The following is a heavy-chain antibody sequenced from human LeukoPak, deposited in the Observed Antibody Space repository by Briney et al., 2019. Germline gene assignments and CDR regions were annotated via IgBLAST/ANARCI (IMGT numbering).Heavy chain of an antibody. CDR2: INWNGGST. J-gene: IGHJ4*02. D-gene: IGHD6-19*01. CDR3: AGGDRNGWYFDY. CDR1: AFTFDDHG. V-gene: IGHV3-20*04. Sequence: GGSLRLSCAAPAFTFDDHGMSWVRQAPGKGLEWVSGINWNGGSTGYADSVKGRFTISRDNAKNSLYLQMNSLRAEDTALYYCAGGDRNGWYFDYWGQGTLVTVSS.